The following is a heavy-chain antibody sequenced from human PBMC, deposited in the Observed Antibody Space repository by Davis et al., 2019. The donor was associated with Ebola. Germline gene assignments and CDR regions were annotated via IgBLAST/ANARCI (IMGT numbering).Heavy chain of an antibody. V-gene: IGHV4-34*01. CDR3: ARGVRGTTVTTLSSGWFDP. J-gene: IGHJ5*02. CDR1: GASFSGYY. CDR2: INHSGST. Sequence: MPSETLSLTCAVYGASFSGYYWTWIRQPPGKGLEWIGEINHSGSTNYNPSLKSRVTISVDTSKNQFSLKLSSVTAADTAVYYCARGVRGTTVTTLSSGWFDPWGQGTLVTVSS. D-gene: IGHD4-11*01.